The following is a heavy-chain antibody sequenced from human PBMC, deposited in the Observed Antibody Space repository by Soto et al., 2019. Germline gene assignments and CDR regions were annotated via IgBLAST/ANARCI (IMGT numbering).Heavy chain of an antibody. CDR2: ISNDGENK. Sequence: QVQLVESGGGVVQPGRSLRLSCSGSGFIFSSYGMHWVRQAPGKGLEWVAVISNDGENKSYGDSVRGRFTISRDNSMNTLYLPMNSLRPEDTALYYCAKLRSSSWTQYAFDVWGRGTVVSVSS. D-gene: IGHD2-2*01. J-gene: IGHJ3*01. CDR1: GFIFSSYG. CDR3: AKLRSSSWTQYAFDV. V-gene: IGHV3-33*03.